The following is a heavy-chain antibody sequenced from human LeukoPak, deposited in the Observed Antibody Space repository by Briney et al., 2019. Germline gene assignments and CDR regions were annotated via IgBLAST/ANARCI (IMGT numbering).Heavy chain of an antibody. CDR1: GGSISSYY. CDR3: TRGSIAYYYMDV. CDR2: IYYSGST. V-gene: IGHV4-59*01. J-gene: IGHJ6*03. Sequence: SETLSLTCTASGGSISSYYWSWIRQPPGKGLEWIGNIYYSGSTNYNPSLKSRVTISVDTSKNQFSLKLSSVTAADTAVYYCTRGSIAYYYMDVWGKGTTVAISS. D-gene: IGHD3-22*01.